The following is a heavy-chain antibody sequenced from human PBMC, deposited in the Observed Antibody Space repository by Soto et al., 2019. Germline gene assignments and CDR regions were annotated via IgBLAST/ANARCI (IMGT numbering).Heavy chain of an antibody. CDR3: ARGSNSNNWKLFDY. D-gene: IGHD1-1*01. Sequence: EVQLVESVGGSVQPGGSLRLSCAVTGFTISSNYMNWVRQAPGKGLEWVSVMYAAGSTYYEDSVKGRFNISRDNSKNTVYLQMNSLRGEDTAVYYCARGSNSNNWKLFDYWGQGTLVTVSS. CDR1: GFTISSNY. J-gene: IGHJ4*02. V-gene: IGHV3-66*01. CDR2: MYAAGST.